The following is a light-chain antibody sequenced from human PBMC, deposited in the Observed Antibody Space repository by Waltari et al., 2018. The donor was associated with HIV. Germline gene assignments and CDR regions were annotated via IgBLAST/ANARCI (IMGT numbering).Light chain of an antibody. V-gene: IGLV6-57*03. Sequence: NFMLTQPHSVSESPGKTVTISCTRSSGSIASNYVQWYQQRPGSAPTPVIYEDNQRPSWVPARFSGSIDSSSNSASLTISGLKTEDEADYYCQSYDNSVLWVFGGGTKLTVL. CDR1: SGSIASNY. CDR3: QSYDNSVLWV. CDR2: EDN. J-gene: IGLJ3*02.